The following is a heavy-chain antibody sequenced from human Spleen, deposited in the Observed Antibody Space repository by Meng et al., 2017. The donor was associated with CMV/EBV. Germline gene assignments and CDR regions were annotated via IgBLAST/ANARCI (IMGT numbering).Heavy chain of an antibody. J-gene: IGHJ5*02. Sequence: SGYTFSSYDINWVRQATGQGLEWMGWLNPSTGATTYAQSFQGRVTITRNTSISTAYMELSSLRSEDTTVYYCARGAYYDSSGYYYHWGQGTLVTVSS. CDR3: ARGAYYDSSGYYYH. D-gene: IGHD3-22*01. V-gene: IGHV1-8*03. CDR2: LNPSTGAT. CDR1: GYTFSSYD.